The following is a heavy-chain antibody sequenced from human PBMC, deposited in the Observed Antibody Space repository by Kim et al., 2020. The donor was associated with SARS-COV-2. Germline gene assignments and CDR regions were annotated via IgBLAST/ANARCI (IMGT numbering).Heavy chain of an antibody. CDR2: SKNKANSYFP. D-gene: IGHD3-16*01. J-gene: IGHJ4*02. V-gene: IGHV3-72*01. CDR1: GFTFSDHY. Sequence: GGSLRLSCAASGFTFSDHYMDWVRQAPGKGLEWVARSKNKANSYFPHYAASVTGRFTISRDDSQRSLYLQMNSLKTEDTAVYYCASLANGKRLGEAYWGQGTLVTVSS. CDR3: ASLANGKRLGEAY.